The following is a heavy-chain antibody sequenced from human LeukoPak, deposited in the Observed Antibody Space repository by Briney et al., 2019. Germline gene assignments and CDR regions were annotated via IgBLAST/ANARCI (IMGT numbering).Heavy chain of an antibody. V-gene: IGHV4-59*01. CDR3: ARDVGGWHYFDY. J-gene: IGHJ4*02. CDR1: GGSISNYY. CDR2: IYYSGST. D-gene: IGHD6-19*01. Sequence: KPSETLSLTCTVSGGSISNYYWSWIRQPPGKGLEWIGYIYYSGSTNYNPSLKSRVTISVDTSKNQVSLKLSSVTAADTAVYYYARDVGGWHYFDYWGQGTLVTVSS.